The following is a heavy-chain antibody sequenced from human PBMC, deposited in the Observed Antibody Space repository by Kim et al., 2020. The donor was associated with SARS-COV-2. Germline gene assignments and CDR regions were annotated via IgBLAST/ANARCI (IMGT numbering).Heavy chain of an antibody. Sequence: GGSLRLSCAASEFTFSSYWMHWVRQAPGKGLVWVSRINSDGSSTTYADSVKGRFTISRDNAKNTLYLQMNSLRVEDTAVYYCATHRPGGKGMDVCGQGTTLTV. CDR3: ATHRPGGKGMDV. V-gene: IGHV3-74*01. J-gene: IGHJ6*02. CDR1: EFTFSSYW. CDR2: INSDGSST. D-gene: IGHD6-6*01.